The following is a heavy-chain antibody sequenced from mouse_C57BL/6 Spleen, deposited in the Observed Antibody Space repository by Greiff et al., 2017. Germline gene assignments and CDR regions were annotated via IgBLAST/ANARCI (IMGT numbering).Heavy chain of an antibody. CDR1: GFSLTSYG. J-gene: IGHJ4*01. CDR3: AISMMVTTRAMDY. Sequence: QVQLKESGPGLVAPSQSLSITCTVSGFSLTSYGVSWVRQPPGKGLEWLGVIWGDGSKNYTSALISRLSLSKDNPTNQMFLKLNRLQPADTATYYCAISMMVTTRAMDYWGQGTSVTVSS. CDR2: IWGDGSK. V-gene: IGHV2-3*01. D-gene: IGHD2-3*01.